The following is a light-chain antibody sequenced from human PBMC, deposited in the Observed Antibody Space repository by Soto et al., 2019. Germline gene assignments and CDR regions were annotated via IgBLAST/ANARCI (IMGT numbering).Light chain of an antibody. J-gene: IGKJ2*01. CDR3: QQSYNTPYT. V-gene: IGKV1-39*01. CDR1: QSISNY. Sequence: DIQMTQSPSSLSASVGDRVRITCRASQSISNYLNWYQQKPGKAPKLLIYAASSLQSGVPSRFSGSGSGTDFTLTISSLQPEDFAAYYCQQSYNTPYTFGQGTKVEI. CDR2: AAS.